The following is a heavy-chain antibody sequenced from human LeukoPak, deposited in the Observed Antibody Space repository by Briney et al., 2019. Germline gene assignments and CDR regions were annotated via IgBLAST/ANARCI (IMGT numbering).Heavy chain of an antibody. CDR3: ARSGSYYYYYYMDV. CDR2: INRDGSST. CDR1: GIIFSNYW. J-gene: IGHJ6*03. D-gene: IGHD1-26*01. V-gene: IGHV3-74*01. Sequence: GGSLRLSCAASGIIFSNYWMHWVRQAPGKGLVWVSRINRDGSSTSYADSVKGRFTISRDNAKNTLYLQMNSLRAEDTAVYYCARSGSYYYYYYMDVWGKGTTVTISS.